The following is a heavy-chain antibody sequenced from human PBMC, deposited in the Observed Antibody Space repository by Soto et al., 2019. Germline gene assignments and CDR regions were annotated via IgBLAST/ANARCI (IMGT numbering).Heavy chain of an antibody. Sequence: SDTLSLTSTVSGGSVSSGSYYWSWILQPPGKGLEWIGYIYYSGSTNYNPSLKSRVTISVDTSKNQLSLKMSSVTAADTAVYYCASLTQHTAYNWLDPWGQETLVTVSS. V-gene: IGHV4-61*01. J-gene: IGHJ5*02. CDR1: GGSVSSGSYY. CDR3: ASLTQHTAYNWLDP. CDR2: IYYSGST. D-gene: IGHD2-2*01.